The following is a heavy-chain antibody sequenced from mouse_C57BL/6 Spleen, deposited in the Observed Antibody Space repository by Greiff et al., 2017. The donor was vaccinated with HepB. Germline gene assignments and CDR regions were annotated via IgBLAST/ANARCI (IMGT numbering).Heavy chain of an antibody. CDR1: GYTFTSYW. Sequence: QVQLQQPGAELVKPGASVKLSCKASGYTFTSYWMQWVKQRPGQGLEWIGEIDPSDSYTNYNQKFKGKATLTVDTSSSPAYMQLSSLTSEDSAVYYCARRGQTGTSDYWGQGTTLTVSS. CDR3: ARRGQTGTSDY. CDR2: IDPSDSYT. J-gene: IGHJ2*01. V-gene: IGHV1-50*01. D-gene: IGHD4-1*01.